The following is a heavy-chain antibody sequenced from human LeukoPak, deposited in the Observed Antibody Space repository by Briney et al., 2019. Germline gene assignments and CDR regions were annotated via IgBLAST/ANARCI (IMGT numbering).Heavy chain of an antibody. CDR1: GFTFDDYA. CDR3: AKASRPHMVYSSSWYGY. V-gene: IGHV3-9*01. J-gene: IGHJ4*02. CDR2: ISWNSGSI. D-gene: IGHD6-13*01. Sequence: PGGSLRLSCAASGFTFDDYAMHWVRQAPGKGLEWVSGISWNSGSIGYADSVKGRFTISRDNAKNSLYLQMNSLRAEDTALYYCAKASRPHMVYSSSWYGYWGQGTLVTVSS.